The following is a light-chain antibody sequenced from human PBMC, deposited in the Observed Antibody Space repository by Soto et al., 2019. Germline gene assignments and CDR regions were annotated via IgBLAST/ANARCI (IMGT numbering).Light chain of an antibody. CDR3: QQYNNWPPLT. CDR1: QSVSSN. V-gene: IGKV3-15*01. CDR2: GAS. J-gene: IGKJ4*01. Sequence: EIVMTQSPATLSVSPGERATLSFRASQSVSSNLDWYQQKPGQAPRLLIYGASTRATGIPARFSGSGSGTEFTLTISSLQSEDFAVYYWQQYNNWPPLTFGGGTKVEIK.